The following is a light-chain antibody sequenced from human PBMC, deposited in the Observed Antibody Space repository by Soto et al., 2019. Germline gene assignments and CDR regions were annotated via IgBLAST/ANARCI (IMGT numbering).Light chain of an antibody. CDR3: QQYNSLPYT. V-gene: IGKV1-33*01. CDR2: TVP. CDR1: QDISTY. Sequence: DIQMTQSPSSLSASLGDRVTITCRASQDISTYLNWYQQKPGKAPNLLIYTVPNLETGVPSRFSGSGSGTVFTLTISALQSEDIATYYCQQYNSLPYTFGQ. J-gene: IGKJ2*01.